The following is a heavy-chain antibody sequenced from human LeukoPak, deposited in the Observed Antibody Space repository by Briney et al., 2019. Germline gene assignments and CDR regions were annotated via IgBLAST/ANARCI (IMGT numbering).Heavy chain of an antibody. CDR1: GDSISSGTYY. J-gene: IGHJ4*02. V-gene: IGHV4-31*03. Sequence: PSQTLSLTCTVSGDSISSGTYYWSWIRQHPGKGLECIGYIFYSGNSYYNPSLKSRVFISVDTSKNQFSLKLSSVTAADTAVYYCARGLFGVRDYWGQGTLVTVSS. CDR3: ARGLFGVRDY. D-gene: IGHD3-3*01. CDR2: IFYSGNS.